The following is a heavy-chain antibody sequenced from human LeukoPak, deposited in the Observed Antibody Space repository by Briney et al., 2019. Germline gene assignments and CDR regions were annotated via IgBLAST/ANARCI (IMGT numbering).Heavy chain of an antibody. Sequence: SVKVSCKASGGTFSSYAISWVRQAPGRGLEWMGRIIPILGIANYAQKSQGRVTITADKSTSTAYMELRSLRSDDTAVYYRARDLDDYGGNKGDYWGQGTLVTVSS. V-gene: IGHV1-69*04. CDR3: ARDLDDYGGNKGDY. CDR1: GGTFSSYA. CDR2: IIPILGIA. J-gene: IGHJ4*02. D-gene: IGHD4-23*01.